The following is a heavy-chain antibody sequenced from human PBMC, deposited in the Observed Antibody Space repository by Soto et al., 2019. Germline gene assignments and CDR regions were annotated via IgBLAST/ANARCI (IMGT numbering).Heavy chain of an antibody. J-gene: IGHJ6*02. V-gene: IGHV4-30-2*01. CDR3: ARLDRRTILDV. D-gene: IGHD2-8*01. CDR2: MYHSGST. CDR1: GGNIIGGGCC. Sequence: PSETKCVTRTVSGGNIIGGGCCWSWKRQPPGKGLEWIGYMYHSGSTYYNPSLKSRVTISIDRSKNQFSLKLSSVTAADTAVYYCARLDRRTILDVWGQGTTVTVSS.